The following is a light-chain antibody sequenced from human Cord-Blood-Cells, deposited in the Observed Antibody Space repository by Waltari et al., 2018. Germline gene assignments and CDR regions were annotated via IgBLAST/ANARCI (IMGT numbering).Light chain of an antibody. CDR2: LGS. J-gene: IGKJ1*01. Sequence: DIVMTQYPLSLPVTTGEPASISCRSSQSLLHSNGYNYLDWYLQKPGQSPQLLIYLGSNRASGVPDRFSGSGSGTDFTLKISRVEAEDVGVYYCMQALQTSWTFGQGTKVEIK. CDR1: QSLLHSNGYNY. V-gene: IGKV2-28*01. CDR3: MQALQTSWT.